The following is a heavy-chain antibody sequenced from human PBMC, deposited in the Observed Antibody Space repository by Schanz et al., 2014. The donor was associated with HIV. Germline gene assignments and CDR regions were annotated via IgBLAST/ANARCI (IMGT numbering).Heavy chain of an antibody. CDR3: ARGRYSGSYYNY. J-gene: IGHJ4*02. CDR1: GGTFSIYA. V-gene: IGHV1-8*02. CDR2: INPNSGDT. Sequence: QVQLVQSGAEVKKPGSSVKVSCKASGGTFSIYAISWVRQAPGQGLEWMGWINPNSGDTDYAQKFQGRVTMTRDTSISTAYMELSSLRSEDTAVYYCARGRYSGSYYNYWGQGTLVTVSS. D-gene: IGHD1-26*01.